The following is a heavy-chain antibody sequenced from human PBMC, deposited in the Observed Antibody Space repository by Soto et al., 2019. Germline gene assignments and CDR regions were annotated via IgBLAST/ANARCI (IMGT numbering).Heavy chain of an antibody. Sequence: QVQLVQSGAEVKKPGSSVKVSCKASGGTFSTSSINWLRQAPGQRPEWMGNILPIFGTADYAQKFRDRVTITADKSTNTAYMELRSLFSEDAAVYYCARGHEVGGNSDAVDIWRQGTVVTVSS. D-gene: IGHD1-1*01. CDR3: ARGHEVGGNSDAVDI. V-gene: IGHV1-69*14. CDR1: GGTFSTSS. J-gene: IGHJ3*02. CDR2: ILPIFGTA.